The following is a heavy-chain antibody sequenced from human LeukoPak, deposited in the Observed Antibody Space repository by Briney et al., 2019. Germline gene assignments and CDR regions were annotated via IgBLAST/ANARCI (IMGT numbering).Heavy chain of an antibody. CDR2: INWNGGST. CDR3: AREEPGLEPPIDY. D-gene: IGHD1-1*01. J-gene: IGHJ4*02. V-gene: IGHV3-20*04. CDR1: GFTFDGYG. Sequence: GGSLRLSCAASGFTFDGYGMSWVRQAPGKGLEWVSGINWNGGSTGYADSVKGRFTISRDNAKNSLYLQMNRMRAEDPALYYCAREEPGLEPPIDYWGQGTLVTVSS.